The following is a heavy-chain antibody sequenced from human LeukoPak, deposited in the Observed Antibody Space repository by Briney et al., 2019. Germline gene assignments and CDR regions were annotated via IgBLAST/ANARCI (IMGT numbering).Heavy chain of an antibody. V-gene: IGHV3-21*01. CDR3: ARAGRDGCSDY. Sequence: GGSLRLSCAASGFTFTMYKMNWVRQAPGKGLEWVSSISISSSYIHYVDSVKGRFTISRDNAKNSLYLQMNSLRAEDTAVYFCARAGRDGCSDYWGQGTLVTVSS. CDR2: ISISSSYI. D-gene: IGHD5-24*01. J-gene: IGHJ4*02. CDR1: GFTFTMYK.